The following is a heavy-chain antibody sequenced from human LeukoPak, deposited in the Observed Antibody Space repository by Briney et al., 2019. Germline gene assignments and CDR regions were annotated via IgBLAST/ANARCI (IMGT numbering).Heavy chain of an antibody. V-gene: IGHV3-23*01. Sequence: GGSLRLSCAGSGFTFKDFWMSWVRQAPEKGLDWVSVISGSAHKIRYADSVKGRFTISRDNSENIVYLQMNNLRAEDTAVYYCAGRVTGYSSGYVYWGQGTLVTVSS. J-gene: IGHJ4*02. CDR1: GFTFKDFW. CDR3: AGRVTGYSSGYVY. CDR2: ISGSAHKI. D-gene: IGHD5-18*01.